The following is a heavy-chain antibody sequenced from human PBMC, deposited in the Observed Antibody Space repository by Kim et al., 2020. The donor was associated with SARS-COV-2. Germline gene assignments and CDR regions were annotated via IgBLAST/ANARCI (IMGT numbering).Heavy chain of an antibody. J-gene: IGHJ3*02. CDR3: ARFREYCSSTSCYFDAFDI. V-gene: IGHV1-18*01. CDR2: ISAYNGNT. Sequence: ASVKVSCKASGYTFTSYGISWVLQAPGQGLEWMGWISAYNGNTNYAQKLQGRVTMTTDTSTSTAYMELRSLRSDDTAVYYCARFREYCSSTSCYFDAFDIWGQGTMVTVSS. CDR1: GYTFTSYG. D-gene: IGHD2-2*01.